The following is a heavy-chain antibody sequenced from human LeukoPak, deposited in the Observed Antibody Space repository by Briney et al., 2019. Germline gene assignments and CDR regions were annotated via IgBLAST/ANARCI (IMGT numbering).Heavy chain of an antibody. CDR2: ISWNSGSI. CDR1: GFTFDDYA. D-gene: IGHD3-10*01. Sequence: PGGSLRLSCAASGFTFDDYAMHWVRQAPGKGLEWVSGISWNSGSIGYADSVKGRFTISRDNAKNSLYLQMNSLRAEDTALYYCAKDMYGSGSSFDCWGQGTLVTVSS. J-gene: IGHJ4*02. V-gene: IGHV3-9*01. CDR3: AKDMYGSGSSFDC.